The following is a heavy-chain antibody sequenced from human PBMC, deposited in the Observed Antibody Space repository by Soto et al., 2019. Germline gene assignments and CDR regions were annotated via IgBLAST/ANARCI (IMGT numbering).Heavy chain of an antibody. V-gene: IGHV1-46*01. CDR3: ARDARSSPTNYVNY. D-gene: IGHD6-6*01. J-gene: IGHJ4*02. CDR1: GYTFTDYY. CDR2: INPSGGSP. Sequence: SVKVSCKASGYTFTDYYIHWVPQSPGQGLEWMGIINPSGGSPSHAQKVQGRVIMTRDTSTSTVYMELSSLRSEAPAVYYCARDARSSPTNYVNYGGQGTLVTVFS.